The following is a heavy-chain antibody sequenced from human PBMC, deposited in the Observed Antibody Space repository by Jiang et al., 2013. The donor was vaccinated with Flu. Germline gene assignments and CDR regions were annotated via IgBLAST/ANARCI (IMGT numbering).Heavy chain of an antibody. Sequence: VQLVESGGGLVQPGGSLRLSCAASGFTFSSYDMHWVRQATGKGLEWVSAIGIVGDTYYPGSVKGRFTISRENAKNSLYLQMNSLRAGDTAVYYCARDRGSGFFDYWGQGTLVTVSS. J-gene: IGHJ4*02. CDR2: IGIVGDT. CDR1: GFTFSSYD. D-gene: IGHD3-10*01. V-gene: IGHV3-13*01. CDR3: ARDRGSGFFDY.